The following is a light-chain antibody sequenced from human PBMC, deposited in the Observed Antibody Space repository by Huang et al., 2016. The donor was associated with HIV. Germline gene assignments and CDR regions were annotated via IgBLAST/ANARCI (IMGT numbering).Light chain of an antibody. CDR3: QQYGSSPPYT. V-gene: IGKV3-20*01. CDR2: DAS. CDR1: QSLSRRY. J-gene: IGKJ2*01. Sequence: EIVLTQSPGTLSLSPGERATLSCRASQSLSRRYLALYQQRPGQAPRLLIYDASTRATGIPERFSGSGSGTDFTLTISRLEPEDFVVYYCQQYGSSPPYTFGQGTKLEIK.